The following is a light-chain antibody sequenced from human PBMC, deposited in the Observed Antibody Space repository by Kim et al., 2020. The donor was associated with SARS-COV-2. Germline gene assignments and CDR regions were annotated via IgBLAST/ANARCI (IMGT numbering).Light chain of an antibody. J-gene: IGKJ1*01. CDR2: AAS. Sequence: ASVGDRVTITCRASQDIRNDLGWYQQNPGRAPKRLIYAASTLQSGVPSRFSGSGSGTEFTLTIGSLQTEDVATYYCQKYDTAPWTFGPGTKVDIK. CDR3: QKYDTAPWT. CDR1: QDIRND. V-gene: IGKV1-27*01.